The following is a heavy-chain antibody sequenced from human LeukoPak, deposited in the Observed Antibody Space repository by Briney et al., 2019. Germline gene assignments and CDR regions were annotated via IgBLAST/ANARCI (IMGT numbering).Heavy chain of an antibody. CDR2: ISSSSSYI. D-gene: IGHD6-6*01. Sequence: GGSLRLSCAASGLTISSYSVNWVRQAPGKGLEWVSSISSSSSYIYYADSVKGRFTISRDNAKNSLCLQMNGLRAEDTAVYYCARDLFGYSSSSLGYWGQGTLVTVSS. CDR3: ARDLFGYSSSSLGY. J-gene: IGHJ4*02. V-gene: IGHV3-21*01. CDR1: GLTISSYS.